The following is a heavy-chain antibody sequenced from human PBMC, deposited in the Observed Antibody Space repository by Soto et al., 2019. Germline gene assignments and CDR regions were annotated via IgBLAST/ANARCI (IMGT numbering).Heavy chain of an antibody. D-gene: IGHD4-17*01. J-gene: IGHJ4*02. CDR2: IYYSGST. V-gene: IGHV4-39*01. CDR3: ASYGDYDDY. Sequence: SETLSLTCTVSGGSISSSSYYWGWIRQPPGKGLEWIGSIYYSGSTYYNPSLKSRVPISVNTPKNQFSLKLGSVTAADTAVYYCASYGDYDDYWGQGTLVTVSS. CDR1: GGSISSSSYY.